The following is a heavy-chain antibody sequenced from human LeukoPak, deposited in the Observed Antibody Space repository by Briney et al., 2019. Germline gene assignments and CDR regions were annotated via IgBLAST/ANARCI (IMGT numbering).Heavy chain of an antibody. CDR2: IYHSGST. CDR3: ARLRSGLNWFDP. V-gene: IGHV4-38-2*01. D-gene: IGHD3-3*01. J-gene: IGHJ5*02. CDR1: GYSISSGYY. Sequence: SETLSLTCAVSGYSISSGYYWGWIRQPPGKGLEWIGSIYHSGSTYYNPSLKSRVTISVDTSKNQLSLKLSSVTAADTAVYYCARLRSGLNWFDPWGQGTLVTVSS.